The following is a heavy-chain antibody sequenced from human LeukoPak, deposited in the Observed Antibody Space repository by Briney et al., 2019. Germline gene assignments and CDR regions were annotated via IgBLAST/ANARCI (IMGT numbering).Heavy chain of an antibody. D-gene: IGHD1-26*01. V-gene: IGHV4-59*01. CDR2: MYNSGST. CDR3: ARQVSSGSYFGNYYYMDV. Sequence: SETLSLTCTVSGGSISGSYWSWIRQPPGKGLEWIAYMYNSGSTNYNPSLKSRVTISIDTSKNQFSLKLSSVTAADTAVYYCARQVSSGSYFGNYYYMDVWGKGTTVTVSS. CDR1: GGSISGSY. J-gene: IGHJ6*03.